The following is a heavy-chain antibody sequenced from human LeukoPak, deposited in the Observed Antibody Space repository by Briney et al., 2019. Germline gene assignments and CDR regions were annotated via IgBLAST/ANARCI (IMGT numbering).Heavy chain of an antibody. Sequence: PGRSLRLSCAVSGFTFSNYDMYWVRQAPGKGLEWVAVISNDGKNKYYADSVEGRFTISRDNSNNTLYLQMNSLRPEDTAVYYCAKAADCAGDCYYGWFDPWGQGTLVTVSS. CDR1: GFTFSNYD. D-gene: IGHD2-21*02. CDR3: AKAADCAGDCYYGWFDP. V-gene: IGHV3-30*18. CDR2: ISNDGKNK. J-gene: IGHJ5*02.